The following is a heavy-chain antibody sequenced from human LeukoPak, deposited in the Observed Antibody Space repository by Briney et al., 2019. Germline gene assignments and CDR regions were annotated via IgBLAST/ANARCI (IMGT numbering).Heavy chain of an antibody. CDR1: RGSISSSSYY. J-gene: IGHJ4*02. CDR3: ARILTTFDS. CDR2: FYYIGGT. V-gene: IGHV4-39*01. D-gene: IGHD4-11*01. Sequence: SETPSLTCTVSRGSISSSSYYWGWIRRPPGKRLEWIGSFYYIGGTYYNPSLEGRVSISADSSKNQFSLKLTSVTAADTALYYCARILTTFDSWGQGTLVTVSS.